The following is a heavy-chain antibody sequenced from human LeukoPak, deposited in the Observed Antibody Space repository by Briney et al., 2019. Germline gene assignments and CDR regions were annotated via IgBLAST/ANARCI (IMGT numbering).Heavy chain of an antibody. Sequence: GGPLRLSCAASGFTLRSHAMRWLRQAPRKGFPFLSGLIENGATTYYADSVKGRFTISRDNSRSTVYLQMTSLRAEDTAVYYCVKDYQVGNSPAFGDCWGQGTLVAVSS. CDR3: VKDYQVGNSPAFGDC. V-gene: IGHV3-23*01. D-gene: IGHD2-21*01. CDR2: LIENGATT. J-gene: IGHJ4*02. CDR1: GFTLRSHA.